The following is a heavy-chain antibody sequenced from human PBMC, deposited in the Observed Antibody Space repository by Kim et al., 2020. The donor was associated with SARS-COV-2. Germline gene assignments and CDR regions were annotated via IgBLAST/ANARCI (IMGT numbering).Heavy chain of an antibody. CDR3: AREGHLDMNGFDI. CDR2: ITGGGNTI. D-gene: IGHD2-2*03. CDR1: GFSFSSYE. V-gene: IGHV3-48*03. Sequence: GGSLRLSCAASGFSFSSYEMNWVRQAPGKGLAWVSYITGGGNTIYYADSVKGRFTISRDNAKNSLYLQMNDLRVEDTALYYCAREGHLDMNGFDIWGQGTMVSVSS. J-gene: IGHJ3*02.